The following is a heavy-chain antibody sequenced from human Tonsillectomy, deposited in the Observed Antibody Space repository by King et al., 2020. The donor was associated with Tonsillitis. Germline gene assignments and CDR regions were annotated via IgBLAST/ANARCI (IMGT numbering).Heavy chain of an antibody. J-gene: IGHJ4*02. CDR3: AKDCAQQLTLDY. Sequence: QLVQSGGGVVQPGRSLRLSCAASGFTFSSYGMNWVRQAPGKGLEWVAVISYDGSNKYYADSVKGRFTISRDDSKNTLYLQMNSLRGEDTAIYYCAKDCAQQLTLDYWGQGTPVTVSS. V-gene: IGHV3-30*18. CDR1: GFTFSSYG. D-gene: IGHD6-13*01. CDR2: ISYDGSNK.